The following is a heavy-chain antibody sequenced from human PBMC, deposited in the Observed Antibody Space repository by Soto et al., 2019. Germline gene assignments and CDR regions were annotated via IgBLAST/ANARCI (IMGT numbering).Heavy chain of an antibody. CDR3: GSVFEY. CDR1: GFISTNYW. J-gene: IGHJ4*01. V-gene: IGHV3-74*01. CDR2: ITHDGSGT. Sequence: EVEVVESGGGLVQPGESLRLSCAASGFISTNYWMHWVRQVPGRGLVWVSGITHDGSGTKYADSVKGRFTISRDNAKNTVYLQMNSLRPEDTAVYYCGSVFEYWGRGTLVTVSS.